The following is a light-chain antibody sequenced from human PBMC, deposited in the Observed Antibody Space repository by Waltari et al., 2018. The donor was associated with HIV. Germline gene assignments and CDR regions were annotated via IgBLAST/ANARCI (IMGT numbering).Light chain of an antibody. Sequence: DIQMTQSPSSLSASVGDRVTITCRASQGISTSLAWFQQKPGEAPKSLIYAASTLQIGVPSKFSGSASGTDFTLTLTRLHPEYFATYSCQQYFTSPRTFCQGPTVEFQ. CDR3: QQYFTSPRT. J-gene: IGKJ1*01. V-gene: IGKV1-16*02. CDR2: AAS. CDR1: QGISTS.